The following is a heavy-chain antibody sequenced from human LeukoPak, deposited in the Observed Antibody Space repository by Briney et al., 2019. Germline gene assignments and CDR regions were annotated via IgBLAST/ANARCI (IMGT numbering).Heavy chain of an antibody. J-gene: IGHJ6*02. D-gene: IGHD6-6*01. Sequence: PGGSLSLSCAASGFTVSSNYMSWVRQAPGKGLEWVSVIYSGGSTYYADSVKGRFTISRDNSKNTLYLQMNSLRAEDTAVYYCARDSSSSGGYYYGMDVWGQGTTVTVSS. V-gene: IGHV3-66*02. CDR2: IYSGGST. CDR3: ARDSSSSGGYYYGMDV. CDR1: GFTVSSNY.